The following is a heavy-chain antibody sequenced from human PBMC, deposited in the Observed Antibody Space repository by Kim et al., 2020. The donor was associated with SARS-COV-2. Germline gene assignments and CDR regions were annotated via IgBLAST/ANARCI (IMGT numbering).Heavy chain of an antibody. CDR1: GFTFDDYG. CDR3: ASSGGYSGYAEPWGMDV. CDR2: INWNGGST. D-gene: IGHD5-12*01. J-gene: IGHJ6*02. V-gene: IGHV3-20*04. Sequence: GGSLRLSCAASGFTFDDYGMSWVRQAPGKGLEWVSGINWNGGSTGYADSVKGRFTISRDNAKNSLYLQMNSLRAEDTALYYCASSGGYSGYAEPWGMDVWGQGTTVTVSS.